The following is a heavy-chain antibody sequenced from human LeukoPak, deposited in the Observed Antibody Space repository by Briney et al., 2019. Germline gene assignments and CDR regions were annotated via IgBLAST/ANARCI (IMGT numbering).Heavy chain of an antibody. CDR3: AKDQPADGYNSI. D-gene: IGHD5-24*01. V-gene: IGHV3-23*01. J-gene: IGHJ4*02. CDR1: GFTFSIFA. Sequence: GGSLRLSCAASGFTFSIFAMSWVRQAPGKGLEWVSTIDGGGSGRYYADPVKGRFTISRDNSENTLYLQITRLRADDTAVYYCAKDQPADGYNSIWGRGTLVAVSS. CDR2: IDGGGSGR.